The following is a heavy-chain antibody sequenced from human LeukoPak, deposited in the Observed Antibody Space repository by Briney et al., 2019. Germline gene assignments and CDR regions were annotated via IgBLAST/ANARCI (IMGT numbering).Heavy chain of an antibody. J-gene: IGHJ4*02. CDR1: GGSISSGSYY. V-gene: IGHV4-61*02. Sequence: SQTLSLTCTVSGGSISSGSYYWTWIRQPAGKGLECIGRIHTSGSPKYNPSLKSRVTISLDTSKNQFSLKVTTVTAADTAVYYCTRVEAGAAAFYFDHWGRGTLVTVSS. D-gene: IGHD6-13*01. CDR3: TRVEAGAAAFYFDH. CDR2: IHTSGSP.